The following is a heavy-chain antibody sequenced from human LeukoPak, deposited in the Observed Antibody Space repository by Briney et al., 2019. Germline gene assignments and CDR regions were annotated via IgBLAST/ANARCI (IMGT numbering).Heavy chain of an antibody. Sequence: GGSLRLSCAASGFTFSGYGMQWVRRAPGKGLEWVAVIWYDGSSKYYADSVKGRFTISRDNSKNTLYLQMDSLTAEDTAVYYCARRHFDAFDIWGQGTVVTVSS. J-gene: IGHJ3*02. V-gene: IGHV3-33*01. CDR3: ARRHFDAFDI. CDR2: IWYDGSSK. CDR1: GFTFSGYG.